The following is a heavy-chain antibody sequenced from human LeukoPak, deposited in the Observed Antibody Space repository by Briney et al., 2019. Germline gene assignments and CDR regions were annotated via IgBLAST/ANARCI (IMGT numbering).Heavy chain of an antibody. D-gene: IGHD3-9*01. CDR2: INPNSGGT. Sequence: ASVKVSCKASGYTFTGYYMHWVRQAPGQGLEWMGWINPNSGGTNYAQKFQGRVTMTRDTSISTAYMELSRLRSDDTAVYYCARVLDILTGYQEIWGQGTLVTVSS. V-gene: IGHV1-2*02. CDR3: ARVLDILTGYQEI. J-gene: IGHJ4*02. CDR1: GYTFTGYY.